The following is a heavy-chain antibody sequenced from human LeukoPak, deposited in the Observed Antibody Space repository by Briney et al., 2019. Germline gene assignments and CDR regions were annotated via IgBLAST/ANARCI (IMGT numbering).Heavy chain of an antibody. CDR1: GGSFSGYY. Sequence: ASETLSLTCAVYGGSFSGYYWSWIRQPPGKGLEWIGEINHSGSTNYNPSLKSRVTISVDTSKNQFSLKLSSVTAADTAVYYCASVSERELKGTGVWGQGTMVTVSS. J-gene: IGHJ3*01. CDR2: INHSGST. D-gene: IGHD3-10*01. V-gene: IGHV4-34*01. CDR3: ASVSERELKGTGV.